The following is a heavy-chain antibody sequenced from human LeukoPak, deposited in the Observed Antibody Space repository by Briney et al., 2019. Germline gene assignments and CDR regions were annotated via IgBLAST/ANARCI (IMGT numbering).Heavy chain of an antibody. Sequence: ASVKVSCKASGYTLTGYYMHWVRQAPGQGLEWMGWINPNSGGTNYAQKFQGRVTMTRDTSISTAYMELSRLRSDDTAVYYCAREPPYCGGDCYLDYWGQGTLVTVSS. CDR1: GYTLTGYY. J-gene: IGHJ4*02. D-gene: IGHD2-21*02. CDR3: AREPPYCGGDCYLDY. V-gene: IGHV1-2*02. CDR2: INPNSGGT.